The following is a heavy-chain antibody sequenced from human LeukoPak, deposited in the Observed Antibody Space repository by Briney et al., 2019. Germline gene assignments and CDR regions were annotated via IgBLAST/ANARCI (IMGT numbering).Heavy chain of an antibody. D-gene: IGHD5-12*01. CDR3: AKDLNEEYSGYDH. CDR1: GFTFSSYA. CDR2: ISGSGGST. Sequence: GGSLRLSCAASGFTFSSYAMSWVCQAPGKGLEWVSAISGSGGSTYYADSVKGRFTISRDNSKNTLYLQMNSLRAEDTAVYYCAKDLNEEYSGYDHWGQGTLVTASS. V-gene: IGHV3-23*01. J-gene: IGHJ4*02.